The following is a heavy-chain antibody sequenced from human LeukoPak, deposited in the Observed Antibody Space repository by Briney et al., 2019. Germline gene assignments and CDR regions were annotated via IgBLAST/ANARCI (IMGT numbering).Heavy chain of an antibody. V-gene: IGHV3-23*01. CDR2: ISGSGGST. Sequence: GGSLRLSCAASGFTFSSYAMSWVRQVPGKGLEWVSAISGSGGSTYCADSVKGRFTISRDNSMNTLYLQMNSLRAEDTAVYYCAKGEIYGCLVYYFDYWGQGTLVTVSS. CDR3: AKGEIYGCLVYYFDY. D-gene: IGHD3-10*01. CDR1: GFTFSSYA. J-gene: IGHJ4*02.